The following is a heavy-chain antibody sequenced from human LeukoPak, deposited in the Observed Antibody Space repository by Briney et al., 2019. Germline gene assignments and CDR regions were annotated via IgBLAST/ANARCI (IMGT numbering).Heavy chain of an antibody. CDR2: IYSGGST. CDR1: GFTVSDNY. V-gene: IGHV3-66*01. CDR3: AKDDTHYDILTGSFDY. D-gene: IGHD3-9*01. Sequence: GGSLRLSCAASGFTVSDNYMSWVRQAPGKGLEWVSVIYSGGSTNYADSVKGRFTISRDNSKNTLYLQMNSLRAEDTAVYYCAKDDTHYDILTGSFDYWGQGTLVTVSS. J-gene: IGHJ4*02.